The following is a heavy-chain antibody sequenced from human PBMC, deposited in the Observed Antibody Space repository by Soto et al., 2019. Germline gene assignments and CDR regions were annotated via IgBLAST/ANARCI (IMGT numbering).Heavy chain of an antibody. CDR1: GYSFTSYW. CDR3: ARLSTMIVVVPSAFDI. Sequence: GESLKISCEGSGYSFTSYWISWVRQMPGKGLEWMGRIDPSDSYTNYSPSFQGNVTISADKSISTAYLQWSSLNVSVTAIYYCARLSTMIVVVPSAFDIWGQGTMVTVSS. J-gene: IGHJ3*02. CDR2: IDPSDSYT. D-gene: IGHD3-22*01. V-gene: IGHV5-10-1*01.